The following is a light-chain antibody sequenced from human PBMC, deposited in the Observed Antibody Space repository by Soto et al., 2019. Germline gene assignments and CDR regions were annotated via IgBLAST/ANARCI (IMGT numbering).Light chain of an antibody. CDR3: QQTYKTPLP. V-gene: IGKV1-39*01. CDR1: QSISNY. Sequence: DIQMTQSPSSLSASVGDRVTITCRASQSISNYLNWYQQRPGKAPKLLIYLASSLSSGVPSKFSGSGSGTDFTLTISVLQPEDSATYYCQQTYKTPLPFGQGTKVDIK. J-gene: IGKJ1*01. CDR2: LAS.